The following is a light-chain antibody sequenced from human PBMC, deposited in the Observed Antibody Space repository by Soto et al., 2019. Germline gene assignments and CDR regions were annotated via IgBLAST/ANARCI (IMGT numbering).Light chain of an antibody. J-gene: IGKJ5*01. V-gene: IGKV1D-12*01. CDR2: GAS. Sequence: IQVTQSPSSVSASVGDIVTITCRASQDIAGYLAWYQHKPGRTPEXLIHGASRLQSGVPARFSVSGSGTDFTPSINSLKTEDFATYYCQQAYSFPITFGQGTRMEIK. CDR1: QDIAGY. CDR3: QQAYSFPIT.